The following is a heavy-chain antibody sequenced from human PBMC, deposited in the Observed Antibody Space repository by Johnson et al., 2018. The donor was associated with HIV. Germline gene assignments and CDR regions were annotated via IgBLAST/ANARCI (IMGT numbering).Heavy chain of an antibody. CDR3: ARGFDAFDI. CDR1: GFTVSSNY. Sequence: VQLVESGGGLVQPGGSLRLSCAASGFTVSSNYMSWVRQAPGKGLEWVATIKQDGSESYHVDSVKGRFTISRDNAKKSLYLQMNSLRAEDTAVYYCARGFDAFDIWGQGTMVTVSS. J-gene: IGHJ3*02. CDR2: IKQDGSES. V-gene: IGHV3-7*03.